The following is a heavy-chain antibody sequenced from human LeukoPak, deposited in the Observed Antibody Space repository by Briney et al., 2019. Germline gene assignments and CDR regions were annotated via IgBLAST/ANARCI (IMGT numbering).Heavy chain of an antibody. V-gene: IGHV1-69*13. CDR2: IVPIIGTA. CDR3: ARDQRPSCLGGICYSGDY. CDR1: GGTFHSYI. Sequence: SVKVSCKASGGTFHSYIVTWVRQAPGQGLEWMGGIVPIIGTANYAQKFQGRVTITADDSTSTAYMELRSLRSEDTAIYYCARDQRPSCLGGICYSGDYRGQGTLVTVTS. D-gene: IGHD2-15*01. J-gene: IGHJ4*02.